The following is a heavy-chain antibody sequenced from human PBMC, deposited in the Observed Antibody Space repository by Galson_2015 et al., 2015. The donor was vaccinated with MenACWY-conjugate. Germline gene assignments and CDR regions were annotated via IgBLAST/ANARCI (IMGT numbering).Heavy chain of an antibody. CDR1: GFTFSGFD. Sequence: SLRLSCAASGFTFSGFDMHWVRQAPGKGLEWVAFISYDGSSQYYADSVKGRFTISRDNSKNTLYLQMNSLRPEDTAVHYCARDEDSSGWSRFDLWGQGTLVTVSS. CDR3: ARDEDSSGWSRFDL. CDR2: ISYDGSSQ. D-gene: IGHD6-13*01. J-gene: IGHJ4*02. V-gene: IGHV3-30*03.